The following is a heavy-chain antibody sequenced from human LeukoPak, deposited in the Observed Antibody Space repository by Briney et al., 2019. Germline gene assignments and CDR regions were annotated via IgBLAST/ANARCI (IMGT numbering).Heavy chain of an antibody. D-gene: IGHD3-16*02. CDR3: GSRSGSYRTPYDSMDG. V-gene: IGHV3-53*01. J-gene: IGHJ6*04. Sequence: PGGSLSLSCLVSVFMYCSNHKSGVRQAPGKGLEWVSVIYSGGSTYYADSVKGRFTISRDNSKNTLCLHMNGMRAEDTAVYYCGSRSGSYRTPYDSMDGWGTGTTVTVSS. CDR2: IYSGGST. CDR1: VFMYCSNH.